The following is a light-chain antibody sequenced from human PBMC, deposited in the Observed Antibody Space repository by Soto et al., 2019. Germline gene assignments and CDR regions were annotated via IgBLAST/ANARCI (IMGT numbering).Light chain of an antibody. J-gene: IGKJ4*01. Sequence: DIQMHQSPSSLSASVGARVTITCRASQSISSYLNGYQQKPGKAPKLRLYVASSLQSGVPSRFSGSGSGTDFTPTISSLQPEDFSTYYCQQSYTTPLTVGGGTKVDIK. CDR1: QSISSY. CDR3: QQSYTTPLT. CDR2: VAS. V-gene: IGKV1-39*01.